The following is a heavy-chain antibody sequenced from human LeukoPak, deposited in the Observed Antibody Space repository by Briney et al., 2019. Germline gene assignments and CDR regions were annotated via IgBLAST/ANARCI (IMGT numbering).Heavy chain of an antibody. CDR2: ISGSGGST. CDR3: AKDPTLTGTT. Sequence: GGSLRLSCAASGFTFNNYAMSLVRLAPGKGLEWVSPISGSGGSTYYADSVMGRFTISRDNSKNTLYLQMNSLRAEDTAVYYCAKDPTLTGTTWGQGTLVTVSS. CDR1: GFTFNNYA. V-gene: IGHV3-23*01. D-gene: IGHD1-20*01. J-gene: IGHJ4*02.